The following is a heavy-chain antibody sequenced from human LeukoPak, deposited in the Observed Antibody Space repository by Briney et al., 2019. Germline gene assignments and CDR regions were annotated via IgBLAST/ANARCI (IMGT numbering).Heavy chain of an antibody. CDR3: AKVFGGGLLWFGDRGDYYFDY. D-gene: IGHD3-10*01. CDR1: GFTFSSYG. Sequence: GGSLRLSCAASGFTFSSYGMHWVRQAPGKGLEWVAVISYDGSNKYYADSVKGRFTISRDNSKNTLYPQMNSLRAEDTAVYYCAKVFGGGLLWFGDRGDYYFDYWGQGTLVTVSS. J-gene: IGHJ4*02. CDR2: ISYDGSNK. V-gene: IGHV3-30*18.